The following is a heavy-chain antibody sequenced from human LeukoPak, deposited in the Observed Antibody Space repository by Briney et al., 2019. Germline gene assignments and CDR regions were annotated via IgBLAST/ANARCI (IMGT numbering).Heavy chain of an antibody. J-gene: IGHJ4*02. CDR1: GFTFSRYD. Sequence: SGGSLRLSCAASGFTFSRYDMHWVRQAPGKGLEWVAVISHDGSNKYYADSVKGRFTISRDNSKNTLYLQLNSLRAEDTAVYYCAKDVTGSAYWGQGTLVTVSS. V-gene: IGHV3-30*18. D-gene: IGHD2-8*02. CDR2: ISHDGSNK. CDR3: AKDVTGSAY.